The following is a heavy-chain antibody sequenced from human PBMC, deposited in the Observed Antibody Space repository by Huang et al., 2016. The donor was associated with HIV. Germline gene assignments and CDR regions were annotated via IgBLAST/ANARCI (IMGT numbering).Heavy chain of an antibody. D-gene: IGHD4-17*01. V-gene: IGHV1-8*01. CDR1: GYTFSSHD. J-gene: IGHJ6*03. Sequence: QVQLVQSGAEVKTPGASVKVSCKASGYTFSSHDIDWVRQAPGQGLEGMGWMNPKSGHTGYSQKFQGRVNITRSTSITTAYMELSSLRSADTAVYYCARGTRYGDYGLRHYYYYMDVWGKGTTVTVSS. CDR3: ARGTRYGDYGLRHYYYYMDV. CDR2: MNPKSGHT.